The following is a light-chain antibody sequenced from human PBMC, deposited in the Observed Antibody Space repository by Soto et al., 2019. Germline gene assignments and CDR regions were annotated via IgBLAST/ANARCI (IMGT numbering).Light chain of an antibody. CDR3: AAWDDSLNGVV. J-gene: IGLJ2*01. Sequence: QPVLTQPPSASGIPGQTIAISCSGGSSNIGSHTVNWYQQLPGTAPRLLIYSNTQRPSGVPDRFSGSKSGTSASLAISGLQSEYEGDYYCAAWDDSLNGVVFGGGTKVTVL. CDR2: SNT. CDR1: SSNIGSHT. V-gene: IGLV1-44*01.